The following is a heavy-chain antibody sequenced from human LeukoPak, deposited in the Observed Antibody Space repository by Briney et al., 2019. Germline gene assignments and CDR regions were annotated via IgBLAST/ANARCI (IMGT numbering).Heavy chain of an antibody. CDR3: ARVQGGCSSTSCPLAK. CDR1: GFTFSSYS. V-gene: IGHV3-21*01. CDR2: ISSSSSYI. D-gene: IGHD2-2*01. Sequence: GGSLRLSCAASGFTFSSYSMSWVRQAPGKGLEWVSSISSSSSYIYYADSVKGRFTISRDNAKNSLYLQMNSLRAEDTAVYYCARVQGGCSSTSCPLAKWGQGTLVTVSS. J-gene: IGHJ4*02.